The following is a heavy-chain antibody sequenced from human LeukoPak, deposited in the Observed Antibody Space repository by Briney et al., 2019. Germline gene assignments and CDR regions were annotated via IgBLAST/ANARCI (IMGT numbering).Heavy chain of an antibody. D-gene: IGHD3-22*01. CDR3: ARVGANYFDSRGYLDY. CDR2: INHSGST. CDR1: GGSFSGYY. V-gene: IGHV4-34*01. Sequence: SETLSLTCAVYGGSFSGYYWSWIRQPPGKGLEWIGEINHSGSTNYNPSLKSRVTISVDTSKNQFSLKLSSVTAADTAVYYCARVGANYFDSRGYLDYWGQGTLVTVSS. J-gene: IGHJ4*02.